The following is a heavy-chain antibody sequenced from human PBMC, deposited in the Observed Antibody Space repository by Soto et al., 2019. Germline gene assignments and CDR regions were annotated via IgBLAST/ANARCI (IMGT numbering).Heavy chain of an antibody. J-gene: IGHJ6*02. V-gene: IGHV1-18*01. CDR3: ARDALWFGEFEYYYGMDV. Sequence: QVQLVQSGAEVKKPGASVKVSCKASGYTFTSYGISWVRQAPGQGLEWMGWISAYNGNTNYAQKLQGRVTMTTDTSTSTAYMELRSLRSDATAVYYCARDALWFGEFEYYYGMDVWGQGTTVTVSS. CDR2: ISAYNGNT. D-gene: IGHD3-10*01. CDR1: GYTFTSYG.